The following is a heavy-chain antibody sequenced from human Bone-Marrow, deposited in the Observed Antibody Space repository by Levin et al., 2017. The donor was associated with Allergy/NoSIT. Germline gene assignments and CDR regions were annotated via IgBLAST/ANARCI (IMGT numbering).Heavy chain of an antibody. CDR3: ARESVYYGSGSWIDC. J-gene: IGHJ4*02. CDR2: IYYPGNT. V-gene: IGHV4-31*02. CDR1: GESVSSGGFY. Sequence: PSETLSLTCTVSGESVSSGGFYWTWIRQYPGKGLEWIGHIYYPGNTSYNPSLKSRVSISEDRSKNQFSLKLDSVTAADTAVYYCARESVYYGSGSWIDCWGQGTLVTVSS. D-gene: IGHD3-10*01.